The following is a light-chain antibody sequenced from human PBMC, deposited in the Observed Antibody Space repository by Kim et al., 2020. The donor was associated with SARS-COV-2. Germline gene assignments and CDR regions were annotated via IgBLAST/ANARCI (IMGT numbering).Light chain of an antibody. CDR1: QPIINF. V-gene: IGKV1-39*01. CDR2: AAS. CDR3: QQTYSNPWT. Sequence: DIQLNQSPTSLSASVGDRITITCRASQPIINFLNWYQQRPGKAPRFVISAASSLQSGVPSRFSVSGSGTEFVLSINSLQPEDFATYYCQQTYSNPWTCGRGTKVDIK. J-gene: IGKJ1*01.